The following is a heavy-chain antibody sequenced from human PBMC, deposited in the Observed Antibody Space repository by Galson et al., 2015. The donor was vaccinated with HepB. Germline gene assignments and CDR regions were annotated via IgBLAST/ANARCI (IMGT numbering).Heavy chain of an antibody. CDR2: ISWNGGFT. Sequence: SLRLSCAASGFTFEDYAMHWVWQVPGKGLEWVSGISWNGGFTGYADSVRGRFTISRDNAKYSLSLQMNSLRPEDTALYYCSHELTYYHGSDSYFVGMAVWGQGTTVTVPS. V-gene: IGHV3-9*01. CDR1: GFTFEDYA. D-gene: IGHD3-10*01. J-gene: IGHJ6*02. CDR3: SHELTYYHGSDSYFVGMAV.